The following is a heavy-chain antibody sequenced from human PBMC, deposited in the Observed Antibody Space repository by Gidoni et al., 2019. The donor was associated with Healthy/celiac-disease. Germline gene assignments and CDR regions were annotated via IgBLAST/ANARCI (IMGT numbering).Heavy chain of an antibody. CDR1: GGSISSGGYY. Sequence: SLTCTVSGGSISSGGYYWSWIRQHPGKGLEWIGYIYYSGSTYYNPSLKSRVTISVDTSKNQFSLKLSSVTAADTAVYYCARTPIFGVVITNWFDPWGQGTLVTVSS. CDR2: IYYSGST. J-gene: IGHJ5*02. CDR3: ARTPIFGVVITNWFDP. D-gene: IGHD3-3*01. V-gene: IGHV4-31*03.